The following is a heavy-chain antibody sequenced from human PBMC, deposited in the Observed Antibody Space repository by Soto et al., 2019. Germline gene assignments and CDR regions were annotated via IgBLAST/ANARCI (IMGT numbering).Heavy chain of an antibody. J-gene: IGHJ4*02. D-gene: IGHD3-3*01. V-gene: IGHV4-39*01. CDR2: IYYSGST. CDR3: ASSAESLNYDFWSGYPFNYFDY. CDR1: GGSISSSSYY. Sequence: SETLSLTCTVSGGSISSSSYYWGWIRQPPGKGLEWIGSIYYSGSTYYNPSLKSRVTISLDTSKNQFSLKLSSVTAADTAVYYCASSAESLNYDFWSGYPFNYFDYWGQGTLVTVSS.